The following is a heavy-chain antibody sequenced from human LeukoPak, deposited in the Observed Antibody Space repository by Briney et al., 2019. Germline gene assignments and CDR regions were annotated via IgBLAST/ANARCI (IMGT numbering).Heavy chain of an antibody. V-gene: IGHV4-59*01. CDR3: ARGVYIAAAQYGY. Sequence: SETLSLTCTVSGGSMSSYYWSWIRQPPGKGLEWIGYIYYSGTTNHNPSLKSRVTISVDTSKNQFSLKLRSVTAADTAVYYCARGVYIAAAQYGYWGQGTLVTVSS. CDR1: GGSMSSYY. J-gene: IGHJ4*02. CDR2: IYYSGTT. D-gene: IGHD6-13*01.